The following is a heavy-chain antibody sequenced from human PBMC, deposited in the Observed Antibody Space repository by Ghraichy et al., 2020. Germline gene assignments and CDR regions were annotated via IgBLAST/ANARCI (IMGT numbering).Heavy chain of an antibody. CDR1: GFTFSSYA. CDR3: AKDRDPTGHSPNWFDP. D-gene: IGHD3-10*01. J-gene: IGHJ5*02. V-gene: IGHV3-23*01. Sequence: GESLNISCAASGFTFSSYAMSWVRQAPGKGLEWVSAISGSGGSTYYADSVKGRFTISRDNSKNTLYLQMNSLRAEDTAVYYCAKDRDPTGHSPNWFDPWGQGTLVTVSS. CDR2: ISGSGGST.